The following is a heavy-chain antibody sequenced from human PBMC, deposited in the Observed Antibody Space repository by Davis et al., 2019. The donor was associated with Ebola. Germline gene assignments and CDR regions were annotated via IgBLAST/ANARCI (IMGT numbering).Heavy chain of an antibody. J-gene: IGHJ4*02. CDR2: IYYSGST. CDR1: GGSISSGGYY. Sequence: MPGGSLRLSCTVSGGSISSGGYYWSWIRQHPGKGLEWIGYIYYSGSTNYNPSLKSRVTMSVDTSKNQFSLKLSSVTAADTAVYYCARLGYCSSASCPFDYWGQGTLVTVSS. D-gene: IGHD2-2*01. V-gene: IGHV4-61*08. CDR3: ARLGYCSSASCPFDY.